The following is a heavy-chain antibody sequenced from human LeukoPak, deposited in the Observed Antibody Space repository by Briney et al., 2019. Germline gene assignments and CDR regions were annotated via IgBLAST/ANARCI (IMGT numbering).Heavy chain of an antibody. CDR1: GFTFSTYS. D-gene: IGHD2-15*01. CDR3: AKCRMATTPYFDY. Sequence: GGSLRLSCAASGFTFSTYSMTWVRQAPGKGLQWVSAITGSGGSTYYADSVKGRFTISRDNSKNTLYLQMNSLRAEDTAVYHCAKCRMATTPYFDYWGQGTLVTVSS. V-gene: IGHV3-23*01. J-gene: IGHJ4*02. CDR2: ITGSGGST.